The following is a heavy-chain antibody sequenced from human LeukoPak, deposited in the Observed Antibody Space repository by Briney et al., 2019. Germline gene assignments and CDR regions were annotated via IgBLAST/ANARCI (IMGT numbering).Heavy chain of an antibody. CDR1: GFTFSSYS. D-gene: IGHD3-9*01. CDR2: ISSSSSYI. CDR3: ARKRDILTGYNDY. V-gene: IGHV3-21*01. Sequence: GGSLRLSCAAFGFTFSSYSMNWVRQAPGKGLEWVSSISSSSSYIYYADSVKGRFTISRDNAKNSLYLQMNSLRAEDTAVYYCARKRDILTGYNDYWGQGTLVTVSS. J-gene: IGHJ4*02.